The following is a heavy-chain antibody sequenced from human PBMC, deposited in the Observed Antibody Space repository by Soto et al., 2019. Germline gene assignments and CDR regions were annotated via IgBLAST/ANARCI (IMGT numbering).Heavy chain of an antibody. CDR3: ARLEGLATISYYFDF. CDR2: IYYRGNA. D-gene: IGHD3-9*01. CDR1: DDSINSDKYY. V-gene: IGHV4-39*01. J-gene: IGHJ4*02. Sequence: PSETLSLTCSVSDDSINSDKYYWGWIRRPPGKGLEWIGSIYYRGNAYYNPSLQTRVTISLDKSKSQFSLKLNSVTAADSAVYLCARLEGLATISYYFDFWGPGALVTVSS.